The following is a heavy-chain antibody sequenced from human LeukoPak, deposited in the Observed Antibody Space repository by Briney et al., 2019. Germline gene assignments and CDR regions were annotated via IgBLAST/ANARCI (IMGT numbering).Heavy chain of an antibody. J-gene: IGHJ4*02. Sequence: SETLSLTCTVSGGSISSSSYYWGWVRQPPGKGLEWIANIYYSGSTYYSPSLRSRVTISVDTSMNQFSLKLTSVTAADTAVYYCARHASVSGNWPRPLDYWGQGSLVTVSS. CDR2: IYYSGST. CDR3: ARHASVSGNWPRPLDY. V-gene: IGHV4-39*01. CDR1: GGSISSSSYY. D-gene: IGHD3-3*01.